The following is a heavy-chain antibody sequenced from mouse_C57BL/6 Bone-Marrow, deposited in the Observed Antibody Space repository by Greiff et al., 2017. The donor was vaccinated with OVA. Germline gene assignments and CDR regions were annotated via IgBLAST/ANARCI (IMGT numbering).Heavy chain of an antibody. J-gene: IGHJ2*01. CDR2: ISSGGSYT. CDR1: GFTFSSYG. CDR3: ARLLWLRRFDY. Sequence: EVQGVESGGDLVKPGGSLKLSCAASGFTFSSYGMSWVRQTPDKRLEWVATISSGGSYTYYPDSVKGRVTISRDNAKNTLYLQMSSLKSEDTAMYYCARLLWLRRFDYWGQGTTLTVSS. D-gene: IGHD2-2*01. V-gene: IGHV5-6*01.